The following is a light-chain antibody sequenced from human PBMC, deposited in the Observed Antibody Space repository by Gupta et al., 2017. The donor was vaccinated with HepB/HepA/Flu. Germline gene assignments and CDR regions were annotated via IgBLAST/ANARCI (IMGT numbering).Light chain of an antibody. CDR3: QAWDSSTVV. CDR2: KDT. V-gene: IGLV3-1*01. Sequence: SYELTQPPSVSVSPGQTVSITCSGDRLGEKYACWYQQKPGQSPVLVIYKDTRRPSGIPERFSGSSSGNTATLTIGGTQAMDEADYYCQAWDSSTVVFGGGTKLTVL. J-gene: IGLJ2*01. CDR1: RLGEKY.